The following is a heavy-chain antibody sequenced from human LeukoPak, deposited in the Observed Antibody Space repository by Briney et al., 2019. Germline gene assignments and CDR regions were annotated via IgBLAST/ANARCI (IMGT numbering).Heavy chain of an antibody. Sequence: GGSLRLSCAASGFTFSSYGMHWVRQAPGKGLEWVAFIRYDGRNKYYADSVKGRFTISRDNSKNTLYLQMNSLRAEDTAVYYCARYGSGSYSVYYFDYWGQGTLVTVSS. CDR2: IRYDGRNK. CDR3: ARYGSGSYSVYYFDY. D-gene: IGHD3-10*01. CDR1: GFTFSSYG. J-gene: IGHJ4*02. V-gene: IGHV3-30*02.